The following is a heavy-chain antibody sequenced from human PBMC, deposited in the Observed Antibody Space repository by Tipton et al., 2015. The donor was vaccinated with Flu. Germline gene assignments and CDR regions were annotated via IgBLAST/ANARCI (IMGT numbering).Heavy chain of an antibody. CDR1: GGSINSGSYY. V-gene: IGHV4-39*07. Sequence: TLSLTCTISGGSINSGSYYWGWVRQPPGRGLEWMAIISYTGGIYYNPSLKPRVTMSVDTSKNQFSLNLTSVTAADTAVYYCARDMGPSWGQGTLVTVSP. D-gene: IGHD3-10*01. CDR2: ISYTGGI. CDR3: ARDMGPS. J-gene: IGHJ4*02.